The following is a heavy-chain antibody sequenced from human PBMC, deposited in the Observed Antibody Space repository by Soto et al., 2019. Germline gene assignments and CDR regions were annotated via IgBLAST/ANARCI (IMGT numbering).Heavy chain of an antibody. CDR2: INPSGGST. CDR1: GYTFTSYY. CDR3: AREKDIVVVPAAEGVYFDY. Sequence: QVQLVQSGAEVKKPGASVKVSCKASGYTFTSYYMHWVRQAPGQGLEWMGIINPSGGSTSYAQKFQGRVTMDRDTSTSTVYMELSSLRSEATAVYYCAREKDIVVVPAAEGVYFDYWGQGTLVTVSS. D-gene: IGHD2-2*01. V-gene: IGHV1-46*03. J-gene: IGHJ4*02.